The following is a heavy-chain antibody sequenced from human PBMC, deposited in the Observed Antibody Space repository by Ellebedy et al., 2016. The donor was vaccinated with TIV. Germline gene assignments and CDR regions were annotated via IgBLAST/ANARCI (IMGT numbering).Heavy chain of an antibody. V-gene: IGHV1-18*04. CDR1: GYTFTGYY. CDR3: ARVAAAGIDYYYYGMDV. CDR2: ISAYNGNT. J-gene: IGHJ6*02. D-gene: IGHD6-13*01. Sequence: ASVKVSCXASGYTFTGYYMHWVRQAPGQGLEWMGWISAYNGNTNYAQKLQGRVTMTTDTSTSTAYMELRSLRSDDTAVYYCARVAAAGIDYYYYGMDVWGQGTTVTVSS.